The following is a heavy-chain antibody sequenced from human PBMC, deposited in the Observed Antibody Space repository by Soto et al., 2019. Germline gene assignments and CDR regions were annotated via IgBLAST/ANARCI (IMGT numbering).Heavy chain of an antibody. J-gene: IGHJ3*02. CDR3: ARVLSYDYVWGSNDAFDI. Sequence: PSHTLSLTCAISGDSVSSNSAAWNWIRQSPSRGLEWLGRTYYRSKWYNDYAVSVKSRITINPDTSKNQFSLQLNSVTPEDTAVYYCARVLSYDYVWGSNDAFDIWGQGTMVTVSS. V-gene: IGHV6-1*01. CDR1: GDSVSSNSAA. CDR2: TYYRSKWYN. D-gene: IGHD3-16*01.